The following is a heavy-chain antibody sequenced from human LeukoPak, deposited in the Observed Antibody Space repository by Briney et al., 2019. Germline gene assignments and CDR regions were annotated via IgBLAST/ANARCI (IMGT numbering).Heavy chain of an antibody. CDR2: ISSSSSYI. J-gene: IGHJ6*03. CDR3: AREVGGDYETYYYYMDV. V-gene: IGHV3-21*01. CDR1: GFTFSSYS. D-gene: IGHD4-17*01. Sequence: GGSLRLSCAASGFTFSSYSMNWVRKAPGKGLEWVSSISSSSSYIYYADSVKGQFTISRDNAKNSLYLQMNSLRAEDTAVYYCAREVGGDYETYYYYMDVWGKGTTVTVSS.